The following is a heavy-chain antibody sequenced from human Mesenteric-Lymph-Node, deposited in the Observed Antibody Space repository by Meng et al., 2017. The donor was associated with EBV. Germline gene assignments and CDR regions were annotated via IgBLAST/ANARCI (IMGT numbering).Heavy chain of an antibody. J-gene: IGHJ5*02. V-gene: IGHV4-34*01. Sequence: QRQLQLRAARPLKPSETLSLTFVIYGGAFSGYSWNWIRQAPGTGLEWIGKIHHSETADYNPSLEDRVIISADTSKNQFSLKLTSVTAADTAVYYCARQGYCRTTTCSTWFDPWGQGTLVTVSS. D-gene: IGHD2-2*01. CDR1: GGAFSGYS. CDR3: ARQGYCRTTTCSTWFDP. CDR2: IHHSETA.